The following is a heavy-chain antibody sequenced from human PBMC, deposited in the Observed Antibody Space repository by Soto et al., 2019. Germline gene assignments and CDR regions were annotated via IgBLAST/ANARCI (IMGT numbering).Heavy chain of an antibody. D-gene: IGHD5-12*01. Sequence: ESLACTCAVLGGAVRPKYWSWIRQPPGKGLEWIGWIDYVGSTHSSPSLASRAIISRETSRNEASMNMSSATAPGTAMYFCVRHNTFDNGGYDVFDIWGPGTNVTVFS. CDR1: GGAVRPKY. V-gene: IGHV4-34*11. CDR2: IDYVGST. J-gene: IGHJ6*02. CDR3: VRHNTFDNGGYDVFDI.